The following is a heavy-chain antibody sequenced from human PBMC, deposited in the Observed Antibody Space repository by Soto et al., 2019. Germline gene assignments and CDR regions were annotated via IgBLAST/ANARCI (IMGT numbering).Heavy chain of an antibody. V-gene: IGHV4-31*03. Sequence: QVQLQESGPGLVKPSQTLSLTCTVSGGSISSGGYYWTWIRQHPGKGLEGIGYNYYSGITYYNPSLKSRVTISLDTSKNQFSLKLCSVTAADTAVYYCARGSSIAGLYYGMDVWCQGTTVTVSS. CDR2: NYYSGIT. J-gene: IGHJ6*02. CDR3: ARGSSIAGLYYGMDV. D-gene: IGHD6-6*01. CDR1: GGSISSGGYY.